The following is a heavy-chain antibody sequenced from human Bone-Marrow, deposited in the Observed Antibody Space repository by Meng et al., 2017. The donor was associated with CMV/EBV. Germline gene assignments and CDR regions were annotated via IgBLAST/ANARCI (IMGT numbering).Heavy chain of an antibody. Sequence: ASVKVSCKASGYTFTGYYMHWVRQAPGQGLEWMGWINPNSGGTNYAQKFQGRVTMTRDTSISTAYMELSRLRSDDTAVYYCARGYCSSTSCYDFDHWGQGALVTVSS. J-gene: IGHJ4*02. CDR1: GYTFTGYY. V-gene: IGHV1-2*02. D-gene: IGHD2-2*01. CDR3: ARGYCSSTSCYDFDH. CDR2: INPNSGGT.